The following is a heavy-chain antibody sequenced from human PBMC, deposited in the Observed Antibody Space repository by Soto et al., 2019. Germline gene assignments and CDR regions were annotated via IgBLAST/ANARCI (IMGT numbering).Heavy chain of an antibody. CDR2: IYNGGST. CDR3: TRVPSGDKVDY. V-gene: IGHV4-30-4*01. CDR1: GGSISSTSFC. Sequence: QVQLHGSGPGLVKPSQTLSLTCTVSGGSISSTSFCWNWVRQSPDMGLEWLGHIYNGGSTYINPSLNSRFSISVDTSRNQFSQSLNSVSAADTAVYYCTRVPSGDKVDYWGQGILVTVSS. D-gene: IGHD7-27*01. J-gene: IGHJ4*02.